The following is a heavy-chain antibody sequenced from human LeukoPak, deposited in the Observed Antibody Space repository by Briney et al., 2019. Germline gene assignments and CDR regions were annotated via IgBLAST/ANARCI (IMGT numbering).Heavy chain of an antibody. CDR2: IWYDGSNK. Sequence: PGGSLRLSCAASGFTFSSYGMHWVRQAPGKGLEWVAVIWYDGSNKYYADSVKGRFTISRDNSKNTLYLQMNSLRAEDTAVYYCARDPTYYDFWSGYYGSYYFDYWGQGTLVTVSS. D-gene: IGHD3-3*01. V-gene: IGHV3-33*08. J-gene: IGHJ4*02. CDR1: GFTFSSYG. CDR3: ARDPTYYDFWSGYYGSYYFDY.